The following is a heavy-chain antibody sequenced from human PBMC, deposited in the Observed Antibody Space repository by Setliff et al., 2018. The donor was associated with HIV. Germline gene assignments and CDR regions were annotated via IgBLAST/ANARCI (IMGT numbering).Heavy chain of an antibody. D-gene: IGHD3-22*01. CDR2: IYYSGRTSHSGST. Sequence: KSSETLSLTCTVSGDSITSGGYSWTWIRQPPGKALEWVGYIYYSGRTSHSGSTYYNPSVASRITISGGTSKNQFSLKLTSVTAADTAIYYCARENGWLFGWFDPWGQGTPVTVSS. CDR1: GDSITSGGYS. CDR3: ARENGWLFGWFDP. J-gene: IGHJ5*02. V-gene: IGHV4-30-4*08.